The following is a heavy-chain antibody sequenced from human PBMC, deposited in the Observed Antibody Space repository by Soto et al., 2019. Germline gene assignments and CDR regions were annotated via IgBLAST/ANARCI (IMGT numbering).Heavy chain of an antibody. J-gene: IGHJ6*02. CDR2: ISGSGGST. CDR1: GFTFSSYA. D-gene: IGHD3-3*01. CDR3: AKKGSKRGFLECLSVPYYYGMDV. Sequence: GGSLRLSCSASGFTFSSYAMTWVRQAPGKGLEWVSAISGSGGSTYYADSVKGRFTISRDNSKNTLYLQMNSLRAEDTAVYYCAKKGSKRGFLECLSVPYYYGMDVGGQGTLVTVSS. V-gene: IGHV3-23*01.